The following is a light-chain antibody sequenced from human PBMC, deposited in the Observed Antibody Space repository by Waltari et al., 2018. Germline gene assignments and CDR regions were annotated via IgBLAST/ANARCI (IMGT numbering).Light chain of an antibody. CDR2: DAG. CDR1: HDIENY. CDR3: QQYDQLPSHT. Sequence: DIQLTQSSSSLSASVRNRVTITCQASHDIENYLNWYQQKPGKAPKLLIYDAGNLETGVSSRFSGSGSGRDFTFTITNLQSEDIATYYCQQYDQLPSHTFDPGTKVHIK. J-gene: IGKJ3*01. V-gene: IGKV1-33*01.